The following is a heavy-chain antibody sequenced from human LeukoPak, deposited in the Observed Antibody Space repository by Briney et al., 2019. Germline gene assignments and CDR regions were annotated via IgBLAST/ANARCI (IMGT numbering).Heavy chain of an antibody. CDR3: ARARSVTFPFDY. V-gene: IGHV1-69*13. D-gene: IGHD4-11*01. Sequence: ASVKVPCKASGGTFSSYAISWVRQAPGQGLEWMGGIIPIFGTANYAQKFQGRVTITADESTSTAYMELSSLTAADTAVYYCARARSVTFPFDYWGQGTLVTVSS. CDR2: IIPIFGTA. J-gene: IGHJ4*02. CDR1: GGTFSSYA.